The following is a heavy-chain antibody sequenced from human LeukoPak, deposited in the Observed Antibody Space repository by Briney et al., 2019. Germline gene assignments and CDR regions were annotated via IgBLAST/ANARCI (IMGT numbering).Heavy chain of an antibody. D-gene: IGHD1-26*01. CDR2: INPNSGGT. Sequence: GASVKVSCKASGYTFTGYYMHWVRQAPGQGLEWMGWINPNSGGTNYAQKIQGRVTMTRDTSISTAYMELSRLRSDDTAVYYCAREGDAGATLGYYFDYWGQGTLVTVSS. CDR3: AREGDAGATLGYYFDY. J-gene: IGHJ4*02. V-gene: IGHV1-2*02. CDR1: GYTFTGYY.